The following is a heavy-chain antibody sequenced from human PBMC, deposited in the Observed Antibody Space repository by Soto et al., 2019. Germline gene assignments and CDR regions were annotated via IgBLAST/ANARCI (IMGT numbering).Heavy chain of an antibody. CDR1: CYTFTSYG. CDR2: ISAYNGNT. J-gene: IGHJ3*02. Sequence: ASVKVSCKASCYTFTSYGINWVRQAPGQGLEWMGWISAYNGNTNYAQKLQGRVTMTTDTSTSTAYMELRSLRSDDTAVYYCARDFGSMNYYDSSGYYEDHHDAFDIWGQGTMVTVSS. CDR3: ARDFGSMNYYDSSGYYEDHHDAFDI. V-gene: IGHV1-18*01. D-gene: IGHD3-22*01.